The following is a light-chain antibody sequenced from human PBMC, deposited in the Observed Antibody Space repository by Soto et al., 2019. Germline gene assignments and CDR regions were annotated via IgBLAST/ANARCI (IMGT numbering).Light chain of an antibody. Sequence: SVLTQPASVSGSPGQSITTSCTGTSRDIGGYNYVSWYQQHPGKAPKLMIYDVSNRPSGVSNRFSGSKSGNTASLTISGLQAEDEADYYCSSYTSSSTRVFGTGTKVTVL. V-gene: IGLV2-14*01. CDR1: SRDIGGYNY. J-gene: IGLJ1*01. CDR2: DVS. CDR3: SSYTSSSTRV.